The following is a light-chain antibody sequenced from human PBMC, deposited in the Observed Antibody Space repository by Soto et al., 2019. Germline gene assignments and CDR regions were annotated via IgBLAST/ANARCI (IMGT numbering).Light chain of an antibody. J-gene: IGKJ1*01. V-gene: IGKV1-5*01. CDR1: QNVNKW. Sequence: DIQMTQSPSTLSASVGDRVTITCRASQNVNKWLAWFQQKPGKVPKLLIFDASTLQTGVPSRFGGGGSGTEFTLTISGLQPDDFATYYCQQYNSYSPWTFGLGTKVDIK. CDR2: DAS. CDR3: QQYNSYSPWT.